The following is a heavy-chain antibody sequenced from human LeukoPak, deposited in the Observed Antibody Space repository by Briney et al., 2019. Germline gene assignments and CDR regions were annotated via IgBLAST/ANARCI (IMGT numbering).Heavy chain of an antibody. D-gene: IGHD6-19*01. CDR3: ARGIGIAVAQWRVLFDY. Sequence: PSETLSLTCTVSGGSISSYYGSWLRQPPGKGMEWLGYIYYSGSTNYNPSLKRRVTISVDTSKNQFSLKLSSVTAADTAVYYCARGIGIAVAQWRVLFDYWGQGTLVTVSS. CDR1: GGSISSYY. J-gene: IGHJ4*02. CDR2: IYYSGST. V-gene: IGHV4-59*01.